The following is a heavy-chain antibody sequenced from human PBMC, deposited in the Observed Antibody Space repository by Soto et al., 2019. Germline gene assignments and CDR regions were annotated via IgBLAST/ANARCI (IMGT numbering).Heavy chain of an antibody. V-gene: IGHV3-23*01. CDR1: GFTFSNCV. CDR3: AKDRRSSGNYGYFDY. CDR2: ISGSGGNT. J-gene: IGHJ4*02. D-gene: IGHD1-26*01. Sequence: PGGSLRLSCGASGFTFSNCVMTWLRQAPGKGLEWVSSISGSGGNTYYADSMKGRFTISRDNSKDTLYLQMNSLRAEDTAVYYCAKDRRSSGNYGYFDYWGQGYLVTVSS.